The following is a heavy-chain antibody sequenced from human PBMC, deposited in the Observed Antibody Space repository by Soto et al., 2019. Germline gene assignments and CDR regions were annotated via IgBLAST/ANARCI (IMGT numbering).Heavy chain of an antibody. CDR1: GGSVSSDTHY. D-gene: IGHD2-2*02. CDR2: IYSSGSA. V-gene: IGHV4-61*01. Sequence: LSLTCTVSGGSVSSDTHYWSWIRQPPGKRLEWIGFIYSSGSANYNPSLKSRVTMSVDTSKNQFSLKLRSVIVADTAVYHCARFVRSCSGTTCYTRADVWGQGNTVTVYS. CDR3: ARFVRSCSGTTCYTRADV. J-gene: IGHJ6*02.